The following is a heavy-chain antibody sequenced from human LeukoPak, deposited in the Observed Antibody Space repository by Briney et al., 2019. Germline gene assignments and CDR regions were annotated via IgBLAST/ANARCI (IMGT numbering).Heavy chain of an antibody. J-gene: IGHJ4*02. D-gene: IGHD5-24*01. CDR3: ANKIEMATIRVFDY. V-gene: IGHV3-23*01. Sequence: GGSLRLSCAASGFSFSSNAMSWVRQAPGKGLEWVSAISGSGGSTYCADSVRGRFTISRDKSKNTLYLQMNSLRAEDTAIYYCANKIEMATIRVFDYWGQGTLVTVSS. CDR1: GFSFSSNA. CDR2: ISGSGGST.